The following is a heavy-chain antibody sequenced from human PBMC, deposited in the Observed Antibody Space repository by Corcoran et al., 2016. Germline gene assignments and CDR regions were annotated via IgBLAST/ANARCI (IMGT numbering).Heavy chain of an antibody. CDR3: AGHGIVGATRSYFDL. V-gene: IGHV5-51*01. J-gene: IGHJ2*01. CDR2: IYPGDSDT. D-gene: IGHD1-26*01. Sequence: EVQLVQSGAEVKKPGESLKISCKGSGYSFSTYWIAWVRQMPGKGLECMGIIYPGDSDTRYSPSCQGQVTISADKSIGTAYLQWGSLKASDTAMYYCAGHGIVGATRSYFDLWGRGTLVSVSS. CDR1: GYSFSTYW.